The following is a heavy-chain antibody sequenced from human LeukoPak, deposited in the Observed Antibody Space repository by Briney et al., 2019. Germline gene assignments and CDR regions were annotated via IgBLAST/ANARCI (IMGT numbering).Heavy chain of an antibody. V-gene: IGHV1-69*13. D-gene: IGHD3-22*01. CDR2: IIPIFGTA. CDR1: GGTFSSYA. Sequence: ASVKVSCKASGGTFSSYAISWVRQAPGQGLEWMGGIIPIFGTANYAQKFQGRVTITADESTSTAYMELSSLRSEDTAVYYCASRVGYDSSGPPGYWGQGTLVTVFS. CDR3: ASRVGYDSSGPPGY. J-gene: IGHJ4*02.